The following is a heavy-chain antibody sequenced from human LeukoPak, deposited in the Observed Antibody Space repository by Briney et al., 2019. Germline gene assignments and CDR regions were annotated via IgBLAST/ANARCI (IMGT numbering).Heavy chain of an antibody. CDR2: INHSGST. Sequence: SETLSLTCAVYGGSFSGYYWSWIRQPPGKGLEWIGEINHSGSTNYNPSLKSRVTISVDTSKNQFSLKLSSVTAADTAVYYCARGQEVGATGPIDNWGQGTLVTVSS. V-gene: IGHV4-34*01. D-gene: IGHD1-26*01. CDR1: GGSFSGYY. J-gene: IGHJ4*02. CDR3: ARGQEVGATGPIDN.